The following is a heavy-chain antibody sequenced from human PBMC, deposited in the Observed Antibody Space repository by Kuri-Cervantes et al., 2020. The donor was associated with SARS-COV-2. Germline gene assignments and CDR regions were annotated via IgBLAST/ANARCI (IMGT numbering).Heavy chain of an antibody. CDR1: GYTFTSYD. Sequence: ASVQVSCKASGYTFTSYDINWVRQATGQGLEWMGWMNPNSGNTGYAQKFQGRVTMTRNTSISTAYMELSSLRSEDTAVYYCARFLKEQWPLGFDYWGQGTLVTVSS. J-gene: IGHJ4*02. V-gene: IGHV1-8*01. CDR3: ARFLKEQWPLGFDY. CDR2: MNPNSGNT. D-gene: IGHD6-19*01.